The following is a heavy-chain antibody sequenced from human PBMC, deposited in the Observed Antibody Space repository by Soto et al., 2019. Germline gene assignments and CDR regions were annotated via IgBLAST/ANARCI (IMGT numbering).Heavy chain of an antibody. CDR2: IYYSGST. J-gene: IGHJ4*02. V-gene: IGHV4-59*08. D-gene: IGHD6-19*01. CDR1: GGSISSYY. Sequence: SETLSLTCTVSGGSISSYYWSWIRQPPGKGLEWIGYIYYSGSTNYNPSLKSRVTISVDTSKNQFSLKLSSVTAADTAVYYCARLDSSGFDYWGQGTLVTVAS. CDR3: ARLDSSGFDY.